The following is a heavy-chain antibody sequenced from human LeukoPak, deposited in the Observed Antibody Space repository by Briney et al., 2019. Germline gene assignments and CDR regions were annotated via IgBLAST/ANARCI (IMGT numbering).Heavy chain of an antibody. CDR2: ISAYNGNT. J-gene: IGHJ4*02. D-gene: IGHD6-19*01. V-gene: IGHV1-18*01. CDR3: ARVVSAVAPRVFDY. Sequence: GASVKVSCKASGYTFTSYGISWVRQAPGQGLERMGWISAYNGNTNYAQKLQGRVTMTTDTSTSTAYMELRSLRSDDTAVYYCARVVSAVAPRVFDYWGQGTLVTVSS. CDR1: GYTFTSYG.